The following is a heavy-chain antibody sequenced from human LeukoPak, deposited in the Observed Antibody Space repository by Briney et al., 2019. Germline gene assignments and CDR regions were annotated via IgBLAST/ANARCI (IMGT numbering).Heavy chain of an antibody. J-gene: IGHJ4*02. D-gene: IGHD3-3*01. Sequence: PGGSLRLSCAASGFTFSSYAVNWVRQAPGKGLEWVSAISSSGGTTYYADSVKGRFTISRDNAKNSLYLQMNSLRAEDTAVYYCARVSFGVVIIEYLDYWGQGTLVTVSS. CDR2: ISSSGGTT. CDR3: ARVSFGVVIIEYLDY. CDR1: GFTFSSYA. V-gene: IGHV3-21*01.